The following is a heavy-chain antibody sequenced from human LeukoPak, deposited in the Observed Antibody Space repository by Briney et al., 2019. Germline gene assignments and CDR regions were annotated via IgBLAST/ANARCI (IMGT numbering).Heavy chain of an antibody. CDR2: IRYDGSNK. Sequence: GGSLRLSCAASGFTFSNYGMHWVRQAPGKGLEWVAFIRYDGSNKYFADSLKGRFTTSRDNSKNTLYLQMNSLRPEDTAVYYCAKDWRRIVVVGPITRHGNYMDVWGKGTTVTVSS. V-gene: IGHV3-30*02. J-gene: IGHJ6*03. CDR1: GFTFSNYG. D-gene: IGHD2-15*01. CDR3: AKDWRRIVVVGPITRHGNYMDV.